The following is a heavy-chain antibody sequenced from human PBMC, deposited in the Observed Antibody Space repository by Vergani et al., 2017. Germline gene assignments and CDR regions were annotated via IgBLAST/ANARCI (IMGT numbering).Heavy chain of an antibody. Sequence: QVQLVQSGAEVKKPGASVKVSCKASGYTFTGYYMHWARQAPGQGLEWMGWINPNSGGTNYAQKFQGRVTMTRDTSISTAYMELSSLRSEDTAVYYCARGVLLWFGGGLSGYMDVWAKGPRSPSP. CDR1: GYTFTGYY. D-gene: IGHD3-10*01. CDR3: ARGVLLWFGGGLSGYMDV. V-gene: IGHV1-2*02. J-gene: IGHJ6*03. CDR2: INPNSGGT.